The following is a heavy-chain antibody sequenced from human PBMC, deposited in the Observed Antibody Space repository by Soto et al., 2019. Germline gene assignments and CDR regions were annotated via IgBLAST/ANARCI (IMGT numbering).Heavy chain of an antibody. CDR3: AGGTDYRWVL. CDR1: DGFITNTHYW. Sequence: PSETLSLTCGVSDGFITNTHYWGSWVRQPPGKGREWIGEIHHSGSTNYNPSLRSRVTMSVDTSKNQFSLKLNSLTAADAAVYYCAGGTDYRWVLWGQGTTVTVSS. J-gene: IGHJ6*02. V-gene: IGHV4-4*02. CDR2: IHHSGST. D-gene: IGHD4-4*01.